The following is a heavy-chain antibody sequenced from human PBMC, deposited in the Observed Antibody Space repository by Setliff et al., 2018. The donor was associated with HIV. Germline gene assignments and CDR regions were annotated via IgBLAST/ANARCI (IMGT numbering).Heavy chain of an antibody. Sequence: ASVKVSCKASGYSFSSYYMHWVRQAPGQGLEWMGIINPRGGNTGYAQKFQGRVTITRNTSISTAYMELSSLRSEDTAVYYCARGGTYCTNGVCYTHNWFDPWGQGTLVTVSS. D-gene: IGHD2-8*01. CDR2: INPRGGNT. V-gene: IGHV1-46*01. J-gene: IGHJ5*02. CDR1: GYSFSSYY. CDR3: ARGGTYCTNGVCYTHNWFDP.